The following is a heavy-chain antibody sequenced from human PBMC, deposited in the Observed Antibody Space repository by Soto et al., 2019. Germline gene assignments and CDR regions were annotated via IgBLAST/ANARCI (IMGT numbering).Heavy chain of an antibody. CDR1: GFTFSNFG. D-gene: IGHD2-21*02. CDR3: ARVFCRGDCYSPLDY. V-gene: IGHV3-21*01. Sequence: VGSLRLSCVASGFTFSNFGLNWVRQAPGKGLEWISSISSSDKYIYYADSVKGRFTISRDNAKNSLSLQMNSLRADDTAVYYCARVFCRGDCYSPLDYWGQGTLVTVSS. CDR2: ISSSDKYI. J-gene: IGHJ4*02.